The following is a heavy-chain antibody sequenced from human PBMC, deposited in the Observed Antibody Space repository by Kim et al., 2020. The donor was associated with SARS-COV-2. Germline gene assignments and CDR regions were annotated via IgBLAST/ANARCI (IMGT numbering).Heavy chain of an antibody. CDR2: IYYSGST. V-gene: IGHV4-39*01. CDR1: GGSISSSSYY. D-gene: IGHD2-21*01. CDR3: ARPVVGAFDI. Sequence: SETLSLTCTVSGGSISSSSYYWGWIRQPPGQGLEWIGSIYYSGSTYYNPSLKSRVTISVDTSKNQFSLKLSSVTAADTAVYYCARPVVGAFDIWGQGTMVTVPS. J-gene: IGHJ3*02.